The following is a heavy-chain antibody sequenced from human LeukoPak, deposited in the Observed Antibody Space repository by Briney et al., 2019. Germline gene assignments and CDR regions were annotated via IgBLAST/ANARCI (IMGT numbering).Heavy chain of an antibody. CDR3: ARRSYSGYEKRYFDY. CDR2: IVVGSGNT. Sequence: ASVEVSCKASGFTFTSSAMQWVRQARGQRLEWIGWIVVGSGNTNYAQKFQERVTITRDMSTSTAYMELSSLRAEDTAVYYCARRSYSGYEKRYFDYWGQGTLVTVSS. V-gene: IGHV1-58*02. J-gene: IGHJ4*02. D-gene: IGHD5-12*01. CDR1: GFTFTSSA.